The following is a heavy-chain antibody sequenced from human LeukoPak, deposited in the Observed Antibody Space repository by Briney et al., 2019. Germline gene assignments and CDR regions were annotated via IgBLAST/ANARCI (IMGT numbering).Heavy chain of an antibody. CDR3: ARGLILRGSGYPNWFDP. CDR1: GYTFTSYD. J-gene: IGHJ5*02. D-gene: IGHD3-22*01. Sequence: ASVKVSCKASGYTFTSYDINWVRQATGQGLEWMGWMNPNSGNTGYAQKFQGRVTMTRNTSISTAYMELSSLRSEDTVVYYCARGLILRGSGYPNWFDPWGQGTLVTVSS. V-gene: IGHV1-8*02. CDR2: MNPNSGNT.